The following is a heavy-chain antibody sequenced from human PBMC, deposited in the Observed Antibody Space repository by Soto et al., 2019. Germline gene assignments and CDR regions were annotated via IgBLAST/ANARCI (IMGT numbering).Heavy chain of an antibody. CDR2: ISGSGGST. CDR1: GFTFSSYA. V-gene: IGHV3-23*01. Sequence: GGSLRLSCAASGFTFSSYAMSWVRQAPGKGLEWVSAISGSGGSTYYADSVKGRFTISRDNSKNTLYLQMNSLRAEDTAVYYCAKDIQAYSSGLNWFDPWGQGTLVTVSS. J-gene: IGHJ5*02. CDR3: AKDIQAYSSGLNWFDP. D-gene: IGHD6-19*01.